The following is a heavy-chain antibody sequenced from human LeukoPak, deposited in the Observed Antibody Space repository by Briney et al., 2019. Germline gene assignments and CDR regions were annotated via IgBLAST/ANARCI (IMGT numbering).Heavy chain of an antibody. V-gene: IGHV4-4*09. D-gene: IGHD2-2*01. Sequence: PSETLSLTCTVSRGSIGSYYWSWIRQPPGKGLEWIGYIYTSGSTKYNPSLRSRVTISIDTSKNQFSLKLSSVTAADTAVYYCASPSGQPEVFFDYWGQGTLVTVSS. J-gene: IGHJ4*02. CDR3: ASPSGQPEVFFDY. CDR1: RGSIGSYY. CDR2: IYTSGST.